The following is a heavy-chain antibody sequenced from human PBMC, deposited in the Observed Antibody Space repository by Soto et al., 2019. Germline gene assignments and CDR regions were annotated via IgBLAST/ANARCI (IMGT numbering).Heavy chain of an antibody. V-gene: IGHV3-21*01. CDR1: GLPFSDYS. D-gene: IGHD1-26*01. CDR3: GAGSYFDN. Sequence: EVQLVESGGGLVKPGGSLRLSCAASGLPFSDYSMSWVRQAPGKGLEWVSSISSSSSYIYYADSVKGRFTISRDNAKNSLYLQMNSLRDEDTAVYYCGAGSYFDNWGQGTLVTVSS. CDR2: ISSSSSYI. J-gene: IGHJ4*02.